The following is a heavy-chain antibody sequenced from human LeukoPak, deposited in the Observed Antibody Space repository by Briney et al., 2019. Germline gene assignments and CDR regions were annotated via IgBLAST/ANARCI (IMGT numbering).Heavy chain of an antibody. J-gene: IGHJ2*01. V-gene: IGHV3-53*05. CDR1: GFTVSSNY. Sequence: GGSLRLSCAASGFTVSSNYMSWVRQAPGKGLEWVSVIYSGGSTYYADSVKGRFTISRDNAKNSLYLQMNSLRAEGMALYYCAKDRSGQLVSWYFDLWGRGTLVTVSS. D-gene: IGHD6-6*01. CDR3: AKDRSGQLVSWYFDL. CDR2: IYSGGST.